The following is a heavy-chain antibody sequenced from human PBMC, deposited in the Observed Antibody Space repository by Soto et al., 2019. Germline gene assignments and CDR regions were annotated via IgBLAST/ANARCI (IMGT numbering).Heavy chain of an antibody. CDR3: AGNKGGVIQYGMDV. CDR2: IYYSGYS. V-gene: IGHV4-59*01. J-gene: IGHJ6*02. CDR1: GGSISGFY. D-gene: IGHD3-10*01. Sequence: QVQLQESGPGPVKPSETLSLTCTVSGGSISGFYWCWIRQSPEKGLEWIAHIYYSGYSNSNPSLKRRVTVSVDTSKNQFSLMLNSVTAAVTAVYYWAGNKGGVIQYGMDVWGQGTTVIVS.